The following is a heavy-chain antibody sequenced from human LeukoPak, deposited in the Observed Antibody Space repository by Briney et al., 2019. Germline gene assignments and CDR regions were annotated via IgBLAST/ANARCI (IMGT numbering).Heavy chain of an antibody. CDR1: GGSITNYY. J-gene: IGHJ3*02. CDR2: IYYSGST. V-gene: IGHV4-59*08. D-gene: IGHD3-22*01. CDR3: ARIYNYYDSSGPHDAFDI. Sequence: SETLSLTCTVSGGSITNYYWSWIRQPPGKGIEWIGFIYYSGSTNYNPSLKSRVTISVDTSKNQFSLKLSSVTAADTAVYYCARIYNYYDSSGPHDAFDIWGQGTMVTVSS.